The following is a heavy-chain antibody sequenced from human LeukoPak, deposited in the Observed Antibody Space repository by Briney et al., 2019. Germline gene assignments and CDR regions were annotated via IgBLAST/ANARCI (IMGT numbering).Heavy chain of an antibody. D-gene: IGHD2-15*01. V-gene: IGHV1-3*01. Sequence: ASVKVSCKASGYTFTSYAMHWVRQAPGQRLEWMGWINAGNGNTKYSQKFQGRVTITRDTSASTAYMGLSSLRSEDTAVYYCARDGYCSGGSCYPTGYWGQGTLVTVSS. J-gene: IGHJ4*02. CDR1: GYTFTSYA. CDR2: INAGNGNT. CDR3: ARDGYCSGGSCYPTGY.